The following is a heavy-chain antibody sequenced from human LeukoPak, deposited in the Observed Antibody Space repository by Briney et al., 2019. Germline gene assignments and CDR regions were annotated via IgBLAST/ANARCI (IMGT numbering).Heavy chain of an antibody. CDR3: ARDYYNSSGYYDY. J-gene: IGHJ4*02. D-gene: IGHD3-22*01. CDR2: ISYDGSNK. V-gene: IGHV3-30*03. CDR1: GFTFSSYG. Sequence: GGSLRLSCAASGFTFSSYGMHWVRQAPGKGLEWVAVISYDGSNKYYADSVKGRFTISRDNSKNTLYLQMNSLRAEDTAVYYCARDYYNSSGYYDYWGQGTLVTVSS.